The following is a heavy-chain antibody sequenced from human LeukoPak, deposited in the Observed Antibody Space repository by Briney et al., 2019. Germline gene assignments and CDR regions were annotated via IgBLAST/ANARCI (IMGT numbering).Heavy chain of an antibody. CDR2: ISSSGYTI. D-gene: IGHD3-22*01. CDR1: GFTFSSYA. J-gene: IGHJ3*02. Sequence: PGGSLRLSCAASGFTFSSYAMSWVRQAPGKGLEWVSYISSSGYTIYYADSVKGRFTISRDNAKNSLYLQMNSLRAEDMAVYYCARGHYYDSSGYYYAIWGQGTMVTVSS. V-gene: IGHV3-48*04. CDR3: ARGHYYDSSGYYYAI.